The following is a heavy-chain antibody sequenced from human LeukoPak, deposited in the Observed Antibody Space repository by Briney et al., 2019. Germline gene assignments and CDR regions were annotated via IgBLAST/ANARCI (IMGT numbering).Heavy chain of an antibody. CDR1: GYTFTSYG. CDR3: ARDATYYDYVWGSYRPYYFDY. D-gene: IGHD3-16*02. V-gene: IGHV1-18*01. J-gene: IGHJ4*02. CDR2: ISAYNGNT. Sequence: GASVKVSCKASGYTFTSYGISWVRQAPGQGLEWMGWISAYNGNTNYAQKLQGRVTMTTDTSTSTAYMELRSLRSDDTAVYYCARDATYYDYVWGSYRPYYFDYWGQGTLVTVSS.